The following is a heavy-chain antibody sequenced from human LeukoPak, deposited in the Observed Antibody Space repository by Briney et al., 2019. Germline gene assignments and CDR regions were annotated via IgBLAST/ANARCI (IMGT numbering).Heavy chain of an antibody. Sequence: PSETLSLTCAVYGGSFSGYYWSWIRQPPGRRLEWIGEINHRGSTNRNSSLKSRVTISVDTSKNQFSLKVTSVIAADTAVYYCARVPESVGINYFDYWGQGILVTVSS. CDR3: ARVPESVGINYFDY. CDR2: INHRGST. CDR1: GGSFSGYY. V-gene: IGHV4-34*01. J-gene: IGHJ4*02. D-gene: IGHD1-26*01.